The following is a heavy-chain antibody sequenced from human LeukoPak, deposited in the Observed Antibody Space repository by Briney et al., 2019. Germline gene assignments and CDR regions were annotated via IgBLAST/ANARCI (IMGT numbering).Heavy chain of an antibody. CDR3: AKYYYNGSGSYHTTAPFDY. Sequence: GGSLRLSCAASGFTFSSYAMSWVRQAPGKGLEWVSAISGSGGSTYYADSVKGRFTVSRDNSKNTLYLQMNSLRAEDTAVYYCAKYYYNGSGSYHTTAPFDYWGQGTLVTVSS. D-gene: IGHD3-10*01. CDR2: ISGSGGST. J-gene: IGHJ4*02. CDR1: GFTFSSYA. V-gene: IGHV3-23*01.